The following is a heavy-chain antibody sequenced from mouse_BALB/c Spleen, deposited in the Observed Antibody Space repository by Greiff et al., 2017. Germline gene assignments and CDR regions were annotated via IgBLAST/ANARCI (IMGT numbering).Heavy chain of an antibody. CDR1: GYTFTDYN. J-gene: IGHJ2*01. D-gene: IGHD4-1*01. CDR2: IYPYNGGT. CDR3: ARSGTGYLDY. Sequence: VQLQQSGPELVKPGASVKISCKASGYTFTDYNMHWVKQSHGKSLEWIGYIYPYNGGTGYNQKFKSKATLTVDNSSSTAYMELRSLTSEDSAVYYCARSGTGYLDYWGQGTTLTVSS. V-gene: IGHV1S29*02.